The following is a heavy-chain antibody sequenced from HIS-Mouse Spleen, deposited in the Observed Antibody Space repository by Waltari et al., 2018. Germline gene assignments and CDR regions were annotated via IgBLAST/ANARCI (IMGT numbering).Heavy chain of an antibody. CDR3: ARDRIAVAATGWFDP. Sequence: QVQLVESGGGVVQPGRSLRLSCAASGFTFSSYGMQWVRQAQGKGLEWVAVIWYDGSNKYYADSVKGRFTISRDNSKNTLYLQMNSLRAEDTAVYYCARDRIAVAATGWFDPWGQGTLVTVSS. V-gene: IGHV3-33*01. D-gene: IGHD6-19*01. CDR2: IWYDGSNK. CDR1: GFTFSSYG. J-gene: IGHJ5*02.